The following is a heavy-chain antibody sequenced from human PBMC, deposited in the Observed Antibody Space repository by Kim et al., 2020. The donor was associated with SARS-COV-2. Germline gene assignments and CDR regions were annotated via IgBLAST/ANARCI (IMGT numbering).Heavy chain of an antibody. J-gene: IGHJ4*02. CDR2: VNSGSGKT. CDR1: GYTLASYA. D-gene: IGHD5-12*01. V-gene: IGHV1-3*01. CDR3: ARSAGVTTIAFYGYYFDF. Sequence: ASVKVSCKPSGYTLASYAMHWVRQAPGQGLEWVGWVNSGSGKTEYSHNLEGRVTITRDTSAGTAYLEVTNLRSEDTAVYYCARSAGVTTIAFYGYYFDFWDQETLGTVS.